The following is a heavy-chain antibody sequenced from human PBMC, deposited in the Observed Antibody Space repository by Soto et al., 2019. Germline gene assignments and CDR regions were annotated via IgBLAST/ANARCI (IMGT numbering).Heavy chain of an antibody. D-gene: IGHD6-25*01. CDR2: ISGSGGST. Sequence: EVQLLESGGGLVQPGGSLRLSCAASGFTFSSYAMSWVRQAPGKGLEWVSAISGSGGSTDYADSVKGRFTISRDNYKNTLYVQMNSLRDEDTAVYYCATDSSGWYFDYWGQGTLVTVSS. CDR1: GFTFSSYA. CDR3: ATDSSGWYFDY. V-gene: IGHV3-23*01. J-gene: IGHJ4*02.